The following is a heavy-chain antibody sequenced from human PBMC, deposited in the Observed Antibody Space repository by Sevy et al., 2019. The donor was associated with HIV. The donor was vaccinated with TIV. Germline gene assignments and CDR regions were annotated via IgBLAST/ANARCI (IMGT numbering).Heavy chain of an antibody. J-gene: IGHJ4*02. CDR3: ATTKDYYESSGDPFDS. Sequence: ASVKVSCKVSGYTLTKLSMHWVRQVRGKGLEWMGSFDPEDGKRIYAQKFQGRFTMTEDTSTDTGYLDLNSLRSEDSAVYFCATTKDYYESSGDPFDSWGQGTLVTVSS. D-gene: IGHD3-22*01. CDR2: FDPEDGKR. CDR1: GYTLTKLS. V-gene: IGHV1-24*01.